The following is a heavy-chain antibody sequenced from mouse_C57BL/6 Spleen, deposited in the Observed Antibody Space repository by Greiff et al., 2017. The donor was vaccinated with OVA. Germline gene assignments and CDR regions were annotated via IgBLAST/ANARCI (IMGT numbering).Heavy chain of an antibody. CDR3: ARTIQRSYFDY. V-gene: IGHV1-69*01. CDR2: IDPSDSYT. D-gene: IGHD1-1*01. J-gene: IGHJ2*01. Sequence: VQLQQPGAELVMPGASVKLSCKASGYTFTSYWMHWVKQRPGQGLEWIGEIDPSDSYTNYNQKFKGKSTLTVDKSSSTAYMQLSSLTSEDSAVYYCARTIQRSYFDYWGQGTTLTVSS. CDR1: GYTFTSYW.